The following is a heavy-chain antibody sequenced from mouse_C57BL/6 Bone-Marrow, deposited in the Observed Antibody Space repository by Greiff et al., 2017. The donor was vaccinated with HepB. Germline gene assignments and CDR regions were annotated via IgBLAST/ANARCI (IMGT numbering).Heavy chain of an antibody. D-gene: IGHD1-1*01. Sequence: EVNVVESGGGLVQSGRSLRLSCATSGFTFSDFYMEWVRQAPGKGLEWIAASRNKANDYTTEYSASVKGRFIVSRDTSQSILYLQMNALRAEDTAIYYCARDASSYPFAYWGQGTLVTVSA. V-gene: IGHV7-1*01. CDR2: SRNKANDYTT. J-gene: IGHJ3*01. CDR1: GFTFSDFY. CDR3: ARDASSYPFAY.